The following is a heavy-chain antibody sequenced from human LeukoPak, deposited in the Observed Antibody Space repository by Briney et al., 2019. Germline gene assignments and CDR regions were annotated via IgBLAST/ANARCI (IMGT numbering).Heavy chain of an antibody. D-gene: IGHD6-13*01. CDR1: GFTFSNFL. Sequence: PGGSLRLSCAASGFTFSNFLKHWVSQAPGQGLEWVTVISYDGSDKNYGDSVKGRFTISRDNSKNTLYLQMDSLRTEDTAVYYCARGSGRIAAGGSEHYWGRGTLVTVSS. V-gene: IGHV3-30-3*01. CDR2: ISYDGSDK. J-gene: IGHJ4*02. CDR3: ARGSGRIAAGGSEHY.